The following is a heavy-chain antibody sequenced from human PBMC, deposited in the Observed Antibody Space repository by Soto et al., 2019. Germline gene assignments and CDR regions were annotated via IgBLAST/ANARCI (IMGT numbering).Heavy chain of an antibody. CDR2: ISSSSSTI. CDR3: ARPIGSGFFADAFDI. J-gene: IGHJ3*02. V-gene: IGHV3-48*01. Sequence: GGSLRLSCAASGSTFSSYSMNWVRQAPGKGLEWVSYISSSSSTIYYADSVKGRFTISRDNAKNSLYLQMNSLRAEDTAVYYCARPIGSGFFADAFDIWGQGTMVTVSS. D-gene: IGHD6-19*01. CDR1: GSTFSSYS.